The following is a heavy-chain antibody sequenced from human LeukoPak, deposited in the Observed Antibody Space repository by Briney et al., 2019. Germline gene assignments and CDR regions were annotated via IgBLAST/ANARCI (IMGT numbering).Heavy chain of an antibody. J-gene: IGHJ4*02. D-gene: IGHD5-24*01. CDR3: ARTSRDGYLYYFDY. V-gene: IGHV1-69*13. CDR2: VIPIFGTA. CDR1: GGTFSSYA. Sequence: ASVKVSCKASGGTFSSYAISWVRQAPGQGLEWMGGVIPIFGTANYAQKFQGRVTITADESTSTAYMELSSLRSEDTAVYYCARTSRDGYLYYFDYWGQGTLVTVSS.